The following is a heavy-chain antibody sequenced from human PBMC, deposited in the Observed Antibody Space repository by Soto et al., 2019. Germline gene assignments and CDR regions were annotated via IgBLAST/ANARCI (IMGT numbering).Heavy chain of an antibody. CDR2: ISSDGSAK. V-gene: IGHV3-30-3*01. Sequence: GGALNLHGVVSELTLSRYTLHWVREAPGKGLEWVALISSDGSAKYYADSVKGRFTVSRDDSFYLQMTSLRGEDTAVYYCARDGSCSGGSCLDGMDVWGQGTTVTGSS. CDR1: ELTLSRYT. J-gene: IGHJ6*02. CDR3: ARDGSCSGGSCLDGMDV. D-gene: IGHD2-15*01.